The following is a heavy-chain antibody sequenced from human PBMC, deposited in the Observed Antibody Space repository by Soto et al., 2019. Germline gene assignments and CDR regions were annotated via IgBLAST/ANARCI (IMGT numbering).Heavy chain of an antibody. CDR3: VRYGGYVFDY. Sequence: KASGKGNINYGVGCVRQAPRQGLEWMGWISAYNGNTNYAQKLQGRVTMTTDTSTSTAYMELRSLRSDDTAVYYCVRYGGYVFDYWVQGTLVTVFS. CDR2: ISAYNGNT. V-gene: IGHV1-18*04. J-gene: IGHJ4*02. D-gene: IGHD2-15*01. CDR1: GKGNINYG.